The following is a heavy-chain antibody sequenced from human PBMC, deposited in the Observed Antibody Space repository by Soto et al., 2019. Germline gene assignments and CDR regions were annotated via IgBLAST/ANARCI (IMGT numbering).Heavy chain of an antibody. V-gene: IGHV3-33*01. CDR3: ARDSRYYDILTGYYIDYYYYGMDV. J-gene: IGHJ6*02. CDR1: GFTFSSYG. D-gene: IGHD3-9*01. CDR2: IWYDGSNK. Sequence: PGGSLRLSCAASGFTFSSYGMHWVRQAPGKGLEWVAVIWYDGSNKYYADSVKGRFTISRDNSKNTLYLQMNSLRAEDTAVYYCARDSRYYDILTGYYIDYYYYGMDVWGQGTTVTVSS.